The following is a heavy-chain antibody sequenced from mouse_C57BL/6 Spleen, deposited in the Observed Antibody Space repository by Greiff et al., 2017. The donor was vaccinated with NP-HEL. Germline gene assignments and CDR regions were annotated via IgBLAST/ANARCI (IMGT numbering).Heavy chain of an antibody. J-gene: IGHJ1*03. Sequence: EVKLQESGAELVTPGASVKLSCTASGFNIKDYYMNWVKQRTEQGLEWIGRIDPEDGETKYDPKFKGKATITADTSSNTAYLQLSSLTSEDSAVYSCARSDYDWYFDVWGTVTTVTVSS. CDR3: ARSDYDWYFDV. CDR1: GFNIKDYY. D-gene: IGHD2-4*01. V-gene: IGHV14-2*01. CDR2: IDPEDGET.